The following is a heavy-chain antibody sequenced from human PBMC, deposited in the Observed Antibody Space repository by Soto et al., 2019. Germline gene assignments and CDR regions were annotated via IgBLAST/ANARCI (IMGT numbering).Heavy chain of an antibody. CDR1: GYTFTSYP. V-gene: IGHV1-3*01. Sequence: ASVKVSCKASGYTFTSYPIHWVRQAPGQRLEWMGWINAGNGDTKCSQRFQGRITLTRGTYTNTAYMELSSLRSEDTAVYYCARPDYGDYDRYFDYWGQGTLVTVSS. D-gene: IGHD4-17*01. CDR3: ARPDYGDYDRYFDY. J-gene: IGHJ4*02. CDR2: INAGNGDT.